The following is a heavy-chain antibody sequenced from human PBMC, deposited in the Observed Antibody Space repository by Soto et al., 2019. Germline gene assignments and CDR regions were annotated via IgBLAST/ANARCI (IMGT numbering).Heavy chain of an antibody. D-gene: IGHD2-15*01. J-gene: IGHJ5*02. CDR2: IYYSGST. V-gene: IGHV4-59*01. CDR1: GGSISSYY. CDR3: ARDLRRGGYCSGGSCSNWFDP. Sequence: PSETLSLTCTVPGGSISSYYWSWIRQPPGKGLEWIGYIYYSGSTNYNPSLKSRVTISVDTSKNQFSLKLSSVTAADTAVYYCARDLRRGGYCSGGSCSNWFDPWGQGTLVTVSS.